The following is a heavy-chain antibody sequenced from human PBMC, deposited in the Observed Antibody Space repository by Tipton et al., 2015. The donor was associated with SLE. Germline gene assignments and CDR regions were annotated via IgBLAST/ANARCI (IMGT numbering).Heavy chain of an antibody. D-gene: IGHD4/OR15-4a*01. J-gene: IGHJ4*02. CDR1: GGSINSGDYS. Sequence: TLSLTCAVSGGSINSGDYSWSWIRQPPGKGLEWIGYIFHSGNAYYNPSLKSRVTISVDTSKNQFSLKLTSVTAADTAVYFRAREDYNSFDFWGQGNLVIVS. CDR2: IFHSGNA. CDR3: AREDYNSFDF. V-gene: IGHV4-30-2*01.